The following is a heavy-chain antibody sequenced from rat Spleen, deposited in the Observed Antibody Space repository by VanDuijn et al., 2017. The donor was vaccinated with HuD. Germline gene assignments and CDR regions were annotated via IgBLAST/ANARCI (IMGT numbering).Heavy chain of an antibody. V-gene: IGHV2S54*01. CDR1: GFSLTDYS. Sequence: QVQLKESGPGLVPPSQTLSLTCTVSGFSLTDYSVHWVRQPPGKGLEWMGGIWGNGNTNYNSPLKSRLSISRDTSQSLVLCTMDRLKTEDTAFYYWAREDWHFDFWGPGTMVTVSS. CDR3: AREDWHFDF. J-gene: IGHJ1*01. CDR2: IWGNGNT.